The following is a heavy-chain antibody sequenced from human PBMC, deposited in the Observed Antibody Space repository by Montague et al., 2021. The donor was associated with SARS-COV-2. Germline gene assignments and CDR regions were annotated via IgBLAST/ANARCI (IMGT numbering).Heavy chain of an antibody. V-gene: IGHV4-61*02. D-gene: IGHD1-26*01. J-gene: IGHJ4*02. Sequence: TLSLTCTVSGASISTGIYYGSWIRQPAGKGLEWIGRIRTTGHTDYXSSLESRVFMSVDTSTNQFSLSLTSVTAADTAVYFCARFGSGTLEFDLWGQGTLVTVSS. CDR3: ARFGSGTLEFDL. CDR1: GASISTGIYY. CDR2: IRTTGHT.